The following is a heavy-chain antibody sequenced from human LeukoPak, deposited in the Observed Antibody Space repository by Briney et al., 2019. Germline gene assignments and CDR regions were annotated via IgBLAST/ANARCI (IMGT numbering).Heavy chain of an antibody. D-gene: IGHD6-19*01. CDR1: GGSISSYY. J-gene: IGHJ4*02. V-gene: IGHV4-59*08. CDR2: IYYSGST. CDR3: ARHAGIPVATFHFDY. Sequence: SETLSLTCTVSGGSISSYYWSWIRQPPGKGLEWIGYIYYSGSTDYNPSLKSRVTISVDTSKNQFSLKLTSVTAADTAVHYCARHAGIPVATFHFDYWGQGSLVTVSS.